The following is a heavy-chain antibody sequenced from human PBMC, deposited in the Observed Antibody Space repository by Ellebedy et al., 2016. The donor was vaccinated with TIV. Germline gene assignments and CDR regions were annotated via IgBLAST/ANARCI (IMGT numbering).Heavy chain of an antibody. V-gene: IGHV4-59*01. J-gene: IGHJ5*02. D-gene: IGHD3-10*01. CDR2: IYYSGNT. CDR1: GGSISSYY. CDR3: ARDVSAVRGAYRWFDP. Sequence: SETLSLTXTVSGGSISSYYWSWIRQPPGKGLEWIGYIYYSGNTNYNPSLKSRVTISVDTSKNQFSLKLSSVTAADTAVYYCARDVSAVRGAYRWFDPWGQGTLVTVSS.